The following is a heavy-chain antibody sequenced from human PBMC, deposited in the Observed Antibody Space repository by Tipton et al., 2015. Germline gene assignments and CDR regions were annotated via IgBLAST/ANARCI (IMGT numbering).Heavy chain of an antibody. CDR3: TKFNCGGGCYSYRGWFDP. Sequence: TLSLTCTVSGDFIGNYHWHWIRQTPGKGLEWIGYIYYAGNTNYNPSLKSRVTISVDTSKNQFSLNLSSVTAADTAVYYCTKFNCGGGCYSYRGWFDPWGQGTLVTVSS. D-gene: IGHD2-21*02. J-gene: IGHJ5*02. CDR1: GDFIGNYH. V-gene: IGHV4-59*01. CDR2: IYYAGNT.